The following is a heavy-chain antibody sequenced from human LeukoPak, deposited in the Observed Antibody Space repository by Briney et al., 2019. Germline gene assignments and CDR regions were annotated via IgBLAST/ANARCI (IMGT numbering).Heavy chain of an antibody. J-gene: IGHJ4*02. Sequence: SVKVSCKASGYTFTSYGISWARQAPGQGLEWMGWISAYNGNTNYAQKLQGRVTMTTDTSTSTAYMELRSLRSDDTAVYYCARDPGCGGDCYFPTSDYWGQGTLVTVSS. V-gene: IGHV1-18*01. CDR3: ARDPGCGGDCYFPTSDY. CDR2: ISAYNGNT. CDR1: GYTFTSYG. D-gene: IGHD2-21*02.